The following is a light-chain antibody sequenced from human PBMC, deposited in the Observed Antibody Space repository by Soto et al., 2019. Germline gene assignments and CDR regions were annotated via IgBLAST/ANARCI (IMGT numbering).Light chain of an antibody. CDR2: YTSDSDK. J-gene: IGLJ3*02. CDR1: SGINVGAYR. Sequence: QPVLTQPASLSASPGASASLTCTLRSGINVGAYRIYWYQQKPGSPPQYLLRYTSDSDKQQGSGVPSRFSASKDASANAGILLISGLQSEDEADYYCMIWHSSAWVFGGGTQLTVL. CDR3: MIWHSSAWV. V-gene: IGLV5-45*01.